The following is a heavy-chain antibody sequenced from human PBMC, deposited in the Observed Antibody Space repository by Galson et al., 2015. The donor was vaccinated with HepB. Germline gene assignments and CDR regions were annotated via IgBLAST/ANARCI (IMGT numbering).Heavy chain of an antibody. CDR3: ARDIAHMAYSSSWYYYYYGMDV. CDR1: GGSISSYY. V-gene: IGHV4-59*01. Sequence: ETLSLTCNVSGGSISSYYWSWIRQPPGKGLEWIGYIYYSRRINYNPSLKRRVTISVDTSKDQFSLKLRSVTAADTAVYYCARDIAHMAYSSSWYYYYYGMDVWGQGTTVTVSS. CDR2: IYYSRRI. J-gene: IGHJ6*02. D-gene: IGHD6-13*01.